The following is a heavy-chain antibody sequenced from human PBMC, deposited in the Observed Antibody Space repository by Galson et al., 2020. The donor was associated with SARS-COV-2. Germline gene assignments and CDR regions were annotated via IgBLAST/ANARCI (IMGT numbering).Heavy chain of an antibody. J-gene: IGHJ6*03. V-gene: IGHV3-13*01. D-gene: IGHD2-2*02. Sequence: GESLKISCAASGFTFSSYDMHWVRQATGKGLEWVSAIGTAGDTYYPGSVKGRFTISRENAKNSLYLQMNSLRAGDTAVYYCARGLQQLLYGYYYYYMDVWGKGTTVTVSS. CDR3: ARGLQQLLYGYYYYYMDV. CDR1: GFTFSSYD. CDR2: IGTAGDT.